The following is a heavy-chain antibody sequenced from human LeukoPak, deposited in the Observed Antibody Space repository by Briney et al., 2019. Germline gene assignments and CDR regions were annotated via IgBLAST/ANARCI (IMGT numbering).Heavy chain of an antibody. Sequence: SETLSLTCAVSGYSISSGYYWGWIRQPPRKGLEWVGSIYHNGNTYYNPSLKSRVTISVDTSKNEFSLKLSSVTAADTAVYYCARAYHSSWYLNWFDPWGQGTLVTVSS. CDR1: GYSISSGYY. CDR2: IYHNGNT. J-gene: IGHJ5*02. CDR3: ARAYHSSWYLNWFDP. D-gene: IGHD6-13*01. V-gene: IGHV4-38-2*01.